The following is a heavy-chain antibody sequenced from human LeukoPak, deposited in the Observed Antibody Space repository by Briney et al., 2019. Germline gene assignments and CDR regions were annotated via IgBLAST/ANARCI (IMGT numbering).Heavy chain of an antibody. CDR2: ISAYNGNT. CDR3: ARPGRSYYYDSSGYYYFDY. D-gene: IGHD3-22*01. Sequence: ASVKVSCKASGYTFTGYGISWVRQAPGQGLEWMGWISAYNGNTNYAQKLQGRVTMTTDTSTSTAYMELRSLRSDDTAVYYCARPGRSYYYDSSGYYYFDYWGQGTLVTVSS. CDR1: GYTFTGYG. J-gene: IGHJ4*02. V-gene: IGHV1-18*01.